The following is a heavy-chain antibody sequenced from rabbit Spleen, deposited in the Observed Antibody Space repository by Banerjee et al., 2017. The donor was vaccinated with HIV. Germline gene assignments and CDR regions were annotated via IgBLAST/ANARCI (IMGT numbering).Heavy chain of an antibody. CDR3: ARGSATMTMVITGYYLNL. J-gene: IGHJ4*01. D-gene: IGHD2-1*01. Sequence: QSLEESGGDLVKPGASLTLTCTASGFSFSNSYYMCWVRQAPGKGLECIACIYGDSSGSTWYASWAKGRFTISKTSSTTVTLQMTSVTAADTATYFCARGSATMTMVITGYYLNLWGQGTLVTVS. CDR2: IYGDSSGST. V-gene: IGHV1S40*01. CDR1: GFSFSNSYY.